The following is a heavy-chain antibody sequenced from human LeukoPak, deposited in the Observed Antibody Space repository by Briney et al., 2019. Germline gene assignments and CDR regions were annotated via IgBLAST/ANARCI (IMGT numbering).Heavy chain of an antibody. Sequence: PSETLSLTCTVSGGSIRSSYYYWGWIRQPPGKGLEWIGSIYDSGSTYYNPSLKSRVTISVDTSKNQFSLKLNSVTAADTAVYYCARDGALLDYGMDVWGQGTTVTVSS. D-gene: IGHD1-26*01. CDR3: ARDGALLDYGMDV. V-gene: IGHV4-39*02. J-gene: IGHJ6*02. CDR2: IYDSGST. CDR1: GGSIRSSYYY.